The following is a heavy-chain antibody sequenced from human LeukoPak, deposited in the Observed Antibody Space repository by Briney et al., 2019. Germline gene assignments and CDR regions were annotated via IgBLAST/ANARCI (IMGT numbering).Heavy chain of an antibody. CDR2: IYHSGRT. CDR3: ARDQGVGPLYY. V-gene: IGHV4-38-2*02. CDR1: GYSISSGYY. Sequence: SETLSLTCTVSGYSISSGYYWGWIRQPPGKGLEWIGSIYHSGRTFYNPSLKSRVTISVDTSKNQFSLKLTSVTAADTAVYYCARDQGVGPLYYWGQGTLVTVSS. D-gene: IGHD1-26*01. J-gene: IGHJ4*02.